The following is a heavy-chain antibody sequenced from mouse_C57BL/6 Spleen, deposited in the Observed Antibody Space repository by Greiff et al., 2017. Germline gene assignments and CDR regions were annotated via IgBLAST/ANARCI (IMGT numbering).Heavy chain of an antibody. V-gene: IGHV5-9-1*02. CDR2: ISSGGDYI. J-gene: IGHJ2*01. CDR1: GFTFSSYA. Sequence: EVKVVESGEGLVKPGGSLKLSCAASGFTFSSYAMSWVRQTPEKRLEWVAYISSGGDYIYYADTVKGRFTISRDNARNTLYLQMSSLKSEDTAMYYWTREDGYLDYWGQGTTLTVSS. CDR3: TREDGYLDY. D-gene: IGHD2-3*01.